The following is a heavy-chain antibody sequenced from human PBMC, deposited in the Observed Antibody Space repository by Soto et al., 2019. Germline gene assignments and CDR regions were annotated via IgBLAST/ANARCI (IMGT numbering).Heavy chain of an antibody. CDR1: DYSINSDSNL. Sequence: SETLSLTCTVSDYSINSDSNLWGWIRQPPGKGLEWIGYIHSGGSTYYNPSLKSRVTISGDKSKNQFSLRLTSVTAADTAVYYCGILDMITFGGVIGPNDAFDSWGQGKMVTVSS. D-gene: IGHD3-16*02. CDR3: GILDMITFGGVIGPNDAFDS. J-gene: IGHJ3*02. CDR2: IHSGGST. V-gene: IGHV4-28*01.